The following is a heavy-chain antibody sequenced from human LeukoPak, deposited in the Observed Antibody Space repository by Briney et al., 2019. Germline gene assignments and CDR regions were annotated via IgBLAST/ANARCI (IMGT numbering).Heavy chain of an antibody. Sequence: SETLSLTCTVSGGSISSYYWGWIRQPPGKGLEWIGYIYYSGSTNYNPSLKSRVTISVDTSKNQFSLKLSSVTAADTAVYYCARRMRVAAAGTNYYYGMDVWGQGTTVTVSS. CDR2: IYYSGST. CDR3: ARRMRVAAAGTNYYYGMDV. V-gene: IGHV4-59*08. D-gene: IGHD6-13*01. J-gene: IGHJ6*02. CDR1: GGSISSYY.